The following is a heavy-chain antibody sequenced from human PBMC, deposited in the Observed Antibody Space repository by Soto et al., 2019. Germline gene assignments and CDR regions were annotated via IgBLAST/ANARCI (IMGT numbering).Heavy chain of an antibody. CDR1: GCTFSSYA. CDR2: ISGSGGST. Sequence: GGSLRLSCAASGCTFSSYAMSWVRQAPGKGLEWVSAISGSGGSTYYADSVKGRFTISRDNSKNTLYLQMNSLRAEDTAVYYCAKSVYSNYAPGDYYYMDVWGKGTTVTVSS. CDR3: AKSVYSNYAPGDYYYMDV. J-gene: IGHJ6*03. D-gene: IGHD4-4*01. V-gene: IGHV3-23*01.